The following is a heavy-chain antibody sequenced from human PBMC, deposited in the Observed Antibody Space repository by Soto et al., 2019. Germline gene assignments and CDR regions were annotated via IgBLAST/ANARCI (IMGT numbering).Heavy chain of an antibody. D-gene: IGHD6-19*01. V-gene: IGHV3-74*01. CDR2: IKTDGTTT. CDR1: GFTFSSHW. Sequence: AGGSLRLSCAASGFTFSSHWMHWVRQAPGRGLVWVSRIKTDGTTTSCADSVKGRFTISRDNAKNTLYLQMNSLRPEDTAVYYCARESAVTGTGLDYWGQGTLVTVSS. J-gene: IGHJ4*02. CDR3: ARESAVTGTGLDY.